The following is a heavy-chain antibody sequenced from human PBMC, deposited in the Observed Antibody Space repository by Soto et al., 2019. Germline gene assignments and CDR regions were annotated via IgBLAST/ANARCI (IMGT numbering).Heavy chain of an antibody. CDR2: IATAGDT. D-gene: IGHD4-17*01. J-gene: IGHJ6*03. Sequence: GGSLRLSCAAAGFNIISYGMRWVSQATGKGLEWVSAIATAGDTYYLGSVKGRFTISRENAKNSLYLQMNSLRAGDTAVYYCARSYGGYYYMDVWGKGTTVTVSS. CDR3: ARSYGGYYYMDV. CDR1: GFNIISYG. V-gene: IGHV3-13*01.